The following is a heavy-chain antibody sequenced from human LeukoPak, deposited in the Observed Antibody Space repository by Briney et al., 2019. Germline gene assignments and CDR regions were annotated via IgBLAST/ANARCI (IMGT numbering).Heavy chain of an antibody. CDR3: ARCSGDTCYSRPPDY. J-gene: IGHJ4*02. V-gene: IGHV3-23*01. CDR1: GFTFSSYG. Sequence: QPGGSLRLSCAASGFTFSSYGMSWVRQAPGKGLEWVSAITDSGGSTYYTDPVKGRFTISRDNSENMLYLQMNSLRAEDTAIYYCARCSGDTCYSRPPDYWGQGALVTVSS. CDR2: ITDSGGST. D-gene: IGHD2-15*01.